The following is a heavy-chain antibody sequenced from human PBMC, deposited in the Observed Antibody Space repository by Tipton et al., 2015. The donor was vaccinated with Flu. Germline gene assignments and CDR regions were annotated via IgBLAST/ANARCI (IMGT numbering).Heavy chain of an antibody. Sequence: LRLSCTVSGGSISSYYWSWIRQPPGKGLEWIGYIYYSGSTNYNPSLKSRVTISADTSNNQFSLKLSSVTAADTAVYYCARGDCSSTSCLDYWGQGTPVTVSS. J-gene: IGHJ4*02. CDR2: IYYSGST. CDR3: ARGDCSSTSCLDY. CDR1: GGSISSYY. D-gene: IGHD2-2*01. V-gene: IGHV4-59*01.